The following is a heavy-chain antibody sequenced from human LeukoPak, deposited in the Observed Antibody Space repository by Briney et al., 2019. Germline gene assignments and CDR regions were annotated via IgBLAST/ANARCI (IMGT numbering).Heavy chain of an antibody. D-gene: IGHD3-22*01. CDR1: GGSISSGDYY. V-gene: IGHV4-31*03. Sequence: PSETLSLTCTVSGGSISSGDYYWSWIRQHSGKGLEWIGYIYYSGSTYYNPSLKSRVTISVDTSKNQFSLKLSSVTAADTAVYYCARDREGYFDYWGQGTLVTVSS. CDR3: ARDREGYFDY. CDR2: IYYSGST. J-gene: IGHJ4*02.